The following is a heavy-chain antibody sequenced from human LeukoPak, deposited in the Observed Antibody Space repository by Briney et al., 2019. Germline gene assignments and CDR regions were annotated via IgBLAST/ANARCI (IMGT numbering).Heavy chain of an antibody. CDR1: GFTFSSYG. CDR3: AKGGSGSSGYYSLYYYYYMDV. J-gene: IGHJ6*03. D-gene: IGHD3-22*01. Sequence: PGGSLRLSCAASGFTFSSYGMSWVRQAPGKGLEWVSAISPSGRNTYYADSVKGRFIISRDNSKNMLYLQMSSLRAEDTAVYYCAKGGSGSSGYYSLYYYYYMDVWGKGTTVTISS. V-gene: IGHV3-23*01. CDR2: ISPSGRNT.